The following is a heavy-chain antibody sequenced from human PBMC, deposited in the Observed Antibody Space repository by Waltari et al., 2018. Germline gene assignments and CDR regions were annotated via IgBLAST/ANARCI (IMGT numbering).Heavy chain of an antibody. J-gene: IGHJ4*02. CDR1: GGSISSGSYY. Sequence: QVQLQESGPGLVKPSQTLSLTCTVSGGSISSGSYYWSWIRQPAGKGLEWIGYIYTSGSTNYHPSLKSRVTISVDTSKNQFSRKLSSVTAADTAVYYCARAYYDSSGYSYYFDYWGQGTLSPSPQ. CDR2: IYTSGST. D-gene: IGHD3-22*01. V-gene: IGHV4-61*09. CDR3: ARAYYDSSGYSYYFDY.